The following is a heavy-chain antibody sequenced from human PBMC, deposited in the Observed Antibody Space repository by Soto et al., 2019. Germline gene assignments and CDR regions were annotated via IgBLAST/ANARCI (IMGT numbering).Heavy chain of an antibody. D-gene: IGHD5-18*01. CDR1: GYSISSGYY. V-gene: IGHV4-38-2*01. J-gene: IGHJ5*02. CDR3: ARVRGRYSYENWFDP. Sequence: KPSETLSLTCAVSGYSISSGYYWGWIRQPPGKGLEWIGSIYHSGSTYYNPSLKSRVTISVDTSKNQFSLKLSSVTAADTAVYYCARVRGRYSYENWFDPWGQGTLVTVSS. CDR2: IYHSGST.